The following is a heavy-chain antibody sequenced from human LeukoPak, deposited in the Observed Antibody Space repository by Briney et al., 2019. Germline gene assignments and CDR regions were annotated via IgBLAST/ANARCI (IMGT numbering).Heavy chain of an antibody. CDR3: AKVTGTYYYGSGSYYPLDY. D-gene: IGHD3-10*01. Sequence: PGGSLRLSCRAYGFKFSSADMYWDRKAPGKGLEWISTISESGDNTYYADSVKGRFTISRDNSQNTLYLQMNSLRADDTDVYFCAKVTGTYYYGSGSYYPLDYWGQGTLVTGSS. CDR1: GFKFSSAD. CDR2: ISESGDNT. V-gene: IGHV3-23*01. J-gene: IGHJ4*02.